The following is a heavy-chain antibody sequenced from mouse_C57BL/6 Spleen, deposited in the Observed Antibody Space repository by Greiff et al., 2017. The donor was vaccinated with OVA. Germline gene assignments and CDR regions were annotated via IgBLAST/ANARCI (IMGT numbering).Heavy chain of an antibody. CDR3: AREAFYYYGSSYSDY. Sequence: VQLQQSDAELVKPGASVKISCKVSGYTFTDHTIHWMKQRPEQGLEWIGYIYPRDGSTKYNEKFKGKATLTADKSSSTAYMQLNSLTSEDSAVYFCAREAFYYYGSSYSDYWGQGTTLTVSS. CDR2: IYPRDGST. J-gene: IGHJ2*01. V-gene: IGHV1-78*01. D-gene: IGHD1-1*01. CDR1: GYTFTDHT.